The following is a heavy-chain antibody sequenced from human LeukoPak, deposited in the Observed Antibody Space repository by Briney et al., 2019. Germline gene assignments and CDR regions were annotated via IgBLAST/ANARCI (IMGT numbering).Heavy chain of an antibody. CDR3: ARSTPYYDFWSGPDY. J-gene: IGHJ4*02. Sequence: GGSLRLSCAASGFTLSSNYMSWVRQAPGKGLEWVSVIYSGGSTYYADSVKGRFTISRDNSKNTLYLQMNSLRAEDTAVYYCARSTPYYDFWSGPDYWGQGTLVTVSS. CDR1: GFTLSSNY. V-gene: IGHV3-66*01. D-gene: IGHD3-3*01. CDR2: IYSGGST.